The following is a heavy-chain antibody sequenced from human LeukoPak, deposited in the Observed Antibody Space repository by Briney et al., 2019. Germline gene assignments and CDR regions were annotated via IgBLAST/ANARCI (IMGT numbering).Heavy chain of an antibody. D-gene: IGHD4-17*01. V-gene: IGHV1-46*01. CDR3: ARDLAVTTSDWYFDL. CDR2: INPSGGST. J-gene: IGHJ2*01. CDR1: GYTFTGYY. Sequence: GASVKVSCKASGYTFTGYYVNWVRQAPGQGLEWMGIINPSGGSTSYAQKFQGRVTMTRDTSTSTVYMELSSLRSEDTAVYYCARDLAVTTSDWYFDLWGRGTLVTVSS.